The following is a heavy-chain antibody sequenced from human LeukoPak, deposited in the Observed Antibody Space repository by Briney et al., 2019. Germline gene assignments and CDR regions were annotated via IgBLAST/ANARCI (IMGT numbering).Heavy chain of an antibody. CDR3: ARDLTTYYDSSGYYYRYYYYGMDV. V-gene: IGHV3-66*01. J-gene: IGHJ6*02. CDR1: GFTVTNNY. Sequence: GGSLRLSCVVFGFTVTNNYMNWVRQAPGKGLEWVSVIYSGGTTYYADSVKGRFTISRDNAKNSLYLQMNSLRAEDTAVYYCARDLTTYYDSSGYYYRYYYYGMDVWGQGTTVTVSS. D-gene: IGHD3-22*01. CDR2: IYSGGTT.